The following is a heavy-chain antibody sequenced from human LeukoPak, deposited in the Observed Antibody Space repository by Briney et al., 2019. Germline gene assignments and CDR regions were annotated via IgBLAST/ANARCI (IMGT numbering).Heavy chain of an antibody. CDR2: ISGSGGST. CDR3: AKARLQLVLGGYSDY. J-gene: IGHJ4*02. Sequence: GGSLRLSCAASGFTFSSYAMSWVRQAPGRGLEWVSAISGSGGSTYYADSVKGRFTISRDNSKNTLYLQMNSLRAEDTAVYYCAKARLQLVLGGYSDYWGQGTLVTVSS. V-gene: IGHV3-23*01. CDR1: GFTFSSYA. D-gene: IGHD6-6*01.